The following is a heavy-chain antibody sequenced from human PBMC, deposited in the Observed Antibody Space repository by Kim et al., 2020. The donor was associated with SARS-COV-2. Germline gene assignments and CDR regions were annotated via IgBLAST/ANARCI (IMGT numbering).Heavy chain of an antibody. V-gene: IGHV1-8*01. CDR2: MNPNSGNT. J-gene: IGHJ6*02. D-gene: IGHD3-3*01. Sequence: ASVKVSCKASGYTFTSYDINWVRQATGQGLEWMGWMNPNSGNTGYAQKFQGRVTMTRNTSISTAYMELSSLRSEDTAVYYCARRGGYDFHYYYYGMDVWGQGTTVTVSS. CDR3: ARRGGYDFHYYYYGMDV. CDR1: GYTFTSYD.